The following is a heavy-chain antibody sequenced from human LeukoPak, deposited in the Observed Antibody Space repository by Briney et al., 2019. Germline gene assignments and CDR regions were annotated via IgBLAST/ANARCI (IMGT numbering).Heavy chain of an antibody. CDR2: TYSRSKWFN. CDR1: GDSVSSKSAS. D-gene: IGHD1-26*01. V-gene: IGHV6-1*01. J-gene: IGHJ4*02. CDR3: ARGTGSLDY. Sequence: SQTLSLTCAISGDSVSSKSASWNWIRQSPSRGLEWLGRTYSRSKWFNDYAVYVKSRITINPDTSKKQFSLHLTSVTPDDTAVYYCARGTGSLDYWGQGTLVTVSS.